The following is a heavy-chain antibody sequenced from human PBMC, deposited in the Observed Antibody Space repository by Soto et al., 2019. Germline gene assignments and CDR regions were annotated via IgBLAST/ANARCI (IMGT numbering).Heavy chain of an antibody. Sequence: QVQLVESGGGVVQPGASLRVSCVGSGFTFRRYVIHWVRQAPGKGLEWVALTSYDGSDKYYGDSVRGRFTISRDNSRDTVDVQMDSLRLEDTALYYCARWGTTGGLDVWGQGTLVSVSS. D-gene: IGHD3-16*01. CDR3: ARWGTTGGLDV. CDR1: GFTFRRYV. V-gene: IGHV3-30*19. CDR2: TSYDGSDK. J-gene: IGHJ1*01.